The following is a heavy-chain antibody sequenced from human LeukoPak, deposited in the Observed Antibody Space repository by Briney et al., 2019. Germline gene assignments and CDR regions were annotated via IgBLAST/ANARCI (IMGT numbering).Heavy chain of an antibody. D-gene: IGHD3-22*01. V-gene: IGHV3-21*01. Sequence: GGSLRLSCAASGFTFSSYSMNWIRQAPGKGLEWVSSISSSSSYIYYADSVKGRFTIYRDNAKNSLYLQMNSLRAEDTAVYYCARVGYYDSSGYDYWGQGTLVTVSS. CDR1: GFTFSSYS. CDR3: ARVGYYDSSGYDY. J-gene: IGHJ4*02. CDR2: ISSSSSYI.